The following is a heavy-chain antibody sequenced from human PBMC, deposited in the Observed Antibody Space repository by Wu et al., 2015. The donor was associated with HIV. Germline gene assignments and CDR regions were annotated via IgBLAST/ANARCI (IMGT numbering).Heavy chain of an antibody. CDR1: SDSFSTSP. D-gene: IGHD6-19*01. CDR3: AKIHSSGWFYFDS. J-gene: IGHJ4*02. CDR2: IIPIYRTA. V-gene: IGHV1-69*12. Sequence: QVQLVQSGAEVKKPGSSVKVSCKASSDSFSTSPINWVRQAPGQGLEWMGGIIPIYRTANYVRKFQDRVTITADGSTNTAYLELTNLRSGDTAVYFCAKIHSSGWFYFDSWGQGTLVAVSS.